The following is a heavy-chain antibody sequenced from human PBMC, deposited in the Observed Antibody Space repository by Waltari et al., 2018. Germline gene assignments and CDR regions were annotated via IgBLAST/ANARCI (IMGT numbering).Heavy chain of an antibody. V-gene: IGHV3-53*01. CDR1: GFTVSSNY. CDR3: ARDPPYYYDSSGDGWFDP. CDR2: IYSGGST. J-gene: IGHJ5*02. D-gene: IGHD3-22*01. Sequence: VQLVESGGGLIQPGGSLRLSCAASGFTVSSNYMSWVRQAPGKGLEWVSVIYSGGSTYYADSVKGRFTISRDNSKNTLYLQMNSLRAEDTAVYYCARDPPYYYDSSGDGWFDPWGQGTLVTVSS.